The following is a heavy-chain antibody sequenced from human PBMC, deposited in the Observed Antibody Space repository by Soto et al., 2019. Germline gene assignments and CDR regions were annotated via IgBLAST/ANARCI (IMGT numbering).Heavy chain of an antibody. CDR2: TYHSVST. V-gene: IGHV4-30-2*01. CDR3: ARVPDY. CDR1: GGSISSGGYS. J-gene: IGHJ4*02. Sequence: QLQLLESGSGLVKPSQTLSLTCAVSGGSISSGGYSWGWIRQPPGKGLEWIGYTYHSVSTYYNPSHKSRVTISVDRSKNQFSLRLSYVTAADTAVYYCARVPDYWGQGTLVTVSS.